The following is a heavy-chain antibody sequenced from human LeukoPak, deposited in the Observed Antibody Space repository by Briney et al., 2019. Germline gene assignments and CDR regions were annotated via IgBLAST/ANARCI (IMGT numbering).Heavy chain of an antibody. D-gene: IGHD3-10*01. CDR2: INHSGST. Sequence: PSETLSLTCAVYGGSFSGYYWSWIRQPPGKGLEWIGEINHSGSTNYNPSLKSRVTISVDTSKNQFSLKLSSVTAADTAVYYCARPRYYYDDAFDIWGQGTMVTVSS. J-gene: IGHJ3*02. CDR3: ARPRYYYDDAFDI. CDR1: GGSFSGYY. V-gene: IGHV4-34*01.